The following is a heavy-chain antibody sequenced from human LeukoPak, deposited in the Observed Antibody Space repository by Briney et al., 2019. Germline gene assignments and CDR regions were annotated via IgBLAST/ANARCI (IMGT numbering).Heavy chain of an antibody. V-gene: IGHV3-23*01. J-gene: IGHJ3*02. CDR1: RFSFSAYP. D-gene: IGHD1-26*01. Sequence: PGGSLRFSCEASRFSFSAYPMGWVRRAPGKGLEWVSGISASGDVTFHADPLKGRFTISRDNSKNTLYLQMDSLRAKDTAKYYCAKSLLTTASGTGRAFDIWGQGTVVTVSA. CDR2: ISASGDVT. CDR3: AKSLLTTASGTGRAFDI.